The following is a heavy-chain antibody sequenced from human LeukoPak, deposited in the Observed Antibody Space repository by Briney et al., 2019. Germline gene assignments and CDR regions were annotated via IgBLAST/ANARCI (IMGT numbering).Heavy chain of an antibody. CDR1: GFTFSSYW. J-gene: IGHJ3*02. Sequence: GGSLRLSCAASGFTFSSYWMSWVRQAPGKGLEWVANIKQDGSEKYYVDSVKGRFTISRDNAKNSLYLQMNSLRAEDTAVYYCARDRRDDFWSGYDAFDIWGQGTMVTVSS. CDR2: IKQDGSEK. CDR3: ARDRRDDFWSGYDAFDI. V-gene: IGHV3-7*01. D-gene: IGHD3-3*01.